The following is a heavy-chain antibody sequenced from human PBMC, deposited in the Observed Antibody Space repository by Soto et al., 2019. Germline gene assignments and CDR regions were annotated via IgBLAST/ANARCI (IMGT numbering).Heavy chain of an antibody. D-gene: IGHD6-13*01. CDR1: GFTFSSYE. CDR2: ISSSGSTI. J-gene: IGHJ6*02. CDR3: ARDQEAGSFFPYYYGMDV. V-gene: IGHV3-48*03. Sequence: EVQLVESGGGLVQPGGSLRLSCATSGFTFSSYEMNWVRQAPGKGLEWVLYISSSGSTIYYADYVKGRFTISRDNAKNSLYLQMDSLRAEDTAVYYCARDQEAGSFFPYYYGMDVWGQGTTVTVSS.